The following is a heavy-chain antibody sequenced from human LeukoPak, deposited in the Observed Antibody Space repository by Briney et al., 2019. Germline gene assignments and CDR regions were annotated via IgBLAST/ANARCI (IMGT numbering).Heavy chain of an antibody. CDR3: ARARHSSWYYSGHRWFDP. Sequence: SETLSLTCTVSGGSISSSSYYWGWIRQPPGKGLEWIGSIYYSGSTYYNPSLKSRLTISVDTSKNQFSLKLSSVTAADTAVYYCARARHSSWYYSGHRWFDPWGQGTLVTVSS. CDR2: IYYSGST. J-gene: IGHJ5*02. V-gene: IGHV4-39*01. D-gene: IGHD6-13*01. CDR1: GGSISSSSYY.